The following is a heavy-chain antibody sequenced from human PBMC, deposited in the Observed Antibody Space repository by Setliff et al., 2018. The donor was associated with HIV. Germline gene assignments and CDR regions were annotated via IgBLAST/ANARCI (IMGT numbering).Heavy chain of an antibody. D-gene: IGHD3-3*01. V-gene: IGHV3-33*06. J-gene: IGHJ4*02. Sequence: GGSLRLSCEASGFTLWGYAMHWVRQAPGKGLEWVAVVWYDASKKEYAESVKGRFNILRDDSKKTVDLQMNSLRADDTAVYYCVKDVVKFWSGSGALDFWGPGTLVTVSS. CDR2: VWYDASKK. CDR3: VKDVVKFWSGSGALDF. CDR1: GFTLWGYA.